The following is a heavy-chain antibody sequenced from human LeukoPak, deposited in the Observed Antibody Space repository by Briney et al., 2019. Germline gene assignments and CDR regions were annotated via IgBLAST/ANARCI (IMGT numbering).Heavy chain of an antibody. Sequence: QTGGSLRLSCAASGFTFSSYWMSWVRQAPGKGLEWVANIKQDGSEKYYVDSVKGRFTISRDNAKNSLYLQMNSLRAEDTAVHYCARGAYYYDSSGSFDYWGQGTLVTVSS. CDR2: IKQDGSEK. CDR1: GFTFSSYW. D-gene: IGHD3-22*01. J-gene: IGHJ4*02. V-gene: IGHV3-7*01. CDR3: ARGAYYYDSSGSFDY.